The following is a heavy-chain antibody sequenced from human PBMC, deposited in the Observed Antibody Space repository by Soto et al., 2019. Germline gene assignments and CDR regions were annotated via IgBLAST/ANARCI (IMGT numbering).Heavy chain of an antibody. J-gene: IGHJ6*02. CDR2: ISGSGGST. D-gene: IGHD3-10*01. Sequence: PGGSLRLSCAASGFTFSSYAMSWVRQAPGKGLEWVSAISGSGGSTYYADSVKGRFTISRDNSKNTLYLQMNSLRAEDTAVYYCAKELTRAVRGYYYYGMGVWGQGTTVTVSS. CDR1: GFTFSSYA. V-gene: IGHV3-23*01. CDR3: AKELTRAVRGYYYYGMGV.